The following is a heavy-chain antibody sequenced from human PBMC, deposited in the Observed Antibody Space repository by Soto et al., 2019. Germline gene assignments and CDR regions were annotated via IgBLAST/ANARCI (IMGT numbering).Heavy chain of an antibody. D-gene: IGHD2-15*01. CDR2: ISAYNGNT. J-gene: IGHJ6*02. Sequence: ASVKVSCKASGYTFTSYGISWVRQAPGQGLEWMGWISAYNGNTNYAQKLQGRVTMTTDTSTSTAYMELRSLRSDETAVYYCARDRCSGGSCYEINYYYYYGMDVWGQGTTVTVSS. V-gene: IGHV1-18*04. CDR3: ARDRCSGGSCYEINYYYYYGMDV. CDR1: GYTFTSYG.